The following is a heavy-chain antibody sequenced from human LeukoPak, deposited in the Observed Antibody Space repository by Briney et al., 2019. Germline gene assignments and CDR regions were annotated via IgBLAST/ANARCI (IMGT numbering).Heavy chain of an antibody. CDR1: GFTFSTYS. V-gene: IGHV3-21*01. D-gene: IGHD3-22*01. Sequence: GGSLRLSCAASGFTFSTYSMNWVRQAPGKGLEWVSSISSSRYIYYADSVKGRFTISRDNAKNSLYLQMNSLRAEDTAVYYCASLYYHDSAWGQGTLVTVSS. CDR2: ISSSRYI. J-gene: IGHJ5*02. CDR3: ASLYYHDSA.